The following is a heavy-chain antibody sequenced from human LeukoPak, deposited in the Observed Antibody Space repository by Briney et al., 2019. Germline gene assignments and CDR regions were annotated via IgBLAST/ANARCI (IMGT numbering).Heavy chain of an antibody. J-gene: IGHJ5*02. Sequence: ASVKVSCKASGGTFSSYAISWVRQAPGQGLEWMGGIIPIFGTANYAQKFQGRVTITADESTSTAYMELSSLRSEDTAVYYCARESYCSSTSCYEGGFDPWGQGTLVTVSS. D-gene: IGHD2-2*01. CDR3: ARESYCSSTSCYEGGFDP. CDR2: IIPIFGTA. CDR1: GGTFSSYA. V-gene: IGHV1-69*13.